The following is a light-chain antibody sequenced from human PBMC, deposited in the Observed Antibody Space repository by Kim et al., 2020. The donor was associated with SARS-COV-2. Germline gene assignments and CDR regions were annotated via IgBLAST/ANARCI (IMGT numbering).Light chain of an antibody. V-gene: IGKV1-5*01. Sequence: ASVGDRVTITCRASQSISSWLAWYQQKPGKAPKLLIYDASSLESGVPSRFSGSGSGTEFTLTISSLQPDDFATYYCHQYNSYPWTFGQGTKVDIK. CDR3: HQYNSYPWT. CDR2: DAS. CDR1: QSISSW. J-gene: IGKJ1*01.